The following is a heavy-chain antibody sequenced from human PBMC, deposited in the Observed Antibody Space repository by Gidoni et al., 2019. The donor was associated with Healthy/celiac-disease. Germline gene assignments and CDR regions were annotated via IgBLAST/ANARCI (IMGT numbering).Heavy chain of an antibody. V-gene: IGHV3-73*02. Sequence: EVQLVESGGGLVQPGGSLKLSCAASGFTFSGSAMHWVRQASGKGLEWVGRIRSKANSYATAYAASVKGRFTISRDDSKNTAYLQMNSLKTEDTAVYYCTRLLGVRGWIWFDPWGQGTLVTVSS. CDR1: GFTFSGSA. CDR2: IRSKANSYAT. J-gene: IGHJ5*02. CDR3: TRLLGVRGWIWFDP. D-gene: IGHD3-16*01.